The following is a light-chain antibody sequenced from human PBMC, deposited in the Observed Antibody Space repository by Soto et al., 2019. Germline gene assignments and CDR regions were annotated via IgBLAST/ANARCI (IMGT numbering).Light chain of an antibody. CDR3: QQRSNCPLT. V-gene: IGKV3-11*01. Sequence: EIVLTQSPATLSLSPGERATLSCRASQSVSSYLAWYQQKPGQAPRLLIYDASNRATGIPARFSGSGSGTDFTLTISSLEPLDFAVYYCQQRSNCPLTFGGGTRVDIK. J-gene: IGKJ4*01. CDR1: QSVSSY. CDR2: DAS.